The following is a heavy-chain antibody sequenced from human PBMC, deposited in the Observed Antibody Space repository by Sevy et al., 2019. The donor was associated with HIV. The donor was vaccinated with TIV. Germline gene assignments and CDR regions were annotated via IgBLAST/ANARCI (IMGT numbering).Heavy chain of an antibody. Sequence: GGSLRLSCAASGFTFSSYAMHWVRQAPGKGLEWVAVISYDGSNKYYADSVKGRFTISRDNSKNTLYLQMNSLRAEDTAVYYCVSAGPSLFLEWLLSYGMDVWGQGTTVTVSS. CDR2: ISYDGSNK. J-gene: IGHJ6*02. V-gene: IGHV3-30*04. CDR3: VSAGPSLFLEWLLSYGMDV. CDR1: GFTFSSYA. D-gene: IGHD3-3*01.